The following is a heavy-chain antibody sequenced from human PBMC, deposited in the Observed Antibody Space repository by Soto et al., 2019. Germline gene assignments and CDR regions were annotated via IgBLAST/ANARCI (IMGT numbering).Heavy chain of an antibody. D-gene: IGHD1-7*01. Sequence: PSETLSLTCTVSGGSISSGGYYWSWIRQHPGKGLEWIGYIYYGGSTYYNPSLKSRVTISVDTSKNQFSLKLSSVTAADTAVYYCARDLTAGTTGGGRYWFDPWGQGTLVTVSS. CDR1: GGSISSGGYY. J-gene: IGHJ5*02. V-gene: IGHV4-31*03. CDR2: IYYGGST. CDR3: ARDLTAGTTGGGRYWFDP.